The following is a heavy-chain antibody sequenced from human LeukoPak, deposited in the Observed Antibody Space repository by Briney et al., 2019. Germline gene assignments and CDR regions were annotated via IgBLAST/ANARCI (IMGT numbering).Heavy chain of an antibody. J-gene: IGHJ4*02. Sequence: GGSLRLSCVVSGFSFSSVEMNWVRQAPGKGLEWVSYISSSSITLYADSVKGRFTISRDNARDSLYLQMNSLGAEDTAVYYCARSLSGYITDPFFDQWGQGALVTVSS. CDR3: ARSLSGYITDPFFDQ. V-gene: IGHV3-48*03. D-gene: IGHD5-12*01. CDR1: GFSFSSVE. CDR2: ISSSSIT.